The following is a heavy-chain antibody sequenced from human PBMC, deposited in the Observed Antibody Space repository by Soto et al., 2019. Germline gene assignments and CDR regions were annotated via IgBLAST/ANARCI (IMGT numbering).Heavy chain of an antibody. CDR2: ITPFFDTA. Sequence: QVQLVQSGAQVKKPGSSVKVSCKASGVTFSSYAISWVRQAPGQGLEWMGGITPFFDTAKYSQKFQGRVTITVDKSTITAYMELSNLTSEDMAFYYCARASTYDFNWFDPWGQGTLVTVSS. CDR1: GVTFSSYA. V-gene: IGHV1-69*06. CDR3: ARASTYDFNWFDP. D-gene: IGHD3-3*01. J-gene: IGHJ5*02.